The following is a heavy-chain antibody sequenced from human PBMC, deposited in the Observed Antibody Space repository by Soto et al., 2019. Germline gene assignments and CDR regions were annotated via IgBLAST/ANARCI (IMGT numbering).Heavy chain of an antibody. CDR3: ARVTSSGWYDIDY. Sequence: SETLSLTCAVSGGSISSSNWWSWVRQPPGKGLEWIGEIYHSGSTNYNPSLKSRVTISVDKSKNQFSLKLSSVTAADTAVYYCARVTSSGWYDIDYWGQGTLVTVSS. D-gene: IGHD6-19*01. CDR1: GGSISSSNW. CDR2: IYHSGST. V-gene: IGHV4-4*02. J-gene: IGHJ4*02.